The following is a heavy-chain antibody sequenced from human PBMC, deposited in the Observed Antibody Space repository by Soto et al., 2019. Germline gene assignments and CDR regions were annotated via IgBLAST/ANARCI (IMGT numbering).Heavy chain of an antibody. CDR2: IYYSGST. D-gene: IGHD4-17*01. V-gene: IGHV4-31*03. CDR1: GGSISSGGYY. CDR3: ARFSSTASWLLDI. J-gene: IGHJ3*02. Sequence: SSETLSLTCTVSGGSISSGGYYWSWIRQHPGKGLEWIGYIYYSGSTYYNPSLKSRVTISVDTSKNQFSLKLSSVTAADTAVYYCARFSSTASWLLDIWGQGTLVTVSS.